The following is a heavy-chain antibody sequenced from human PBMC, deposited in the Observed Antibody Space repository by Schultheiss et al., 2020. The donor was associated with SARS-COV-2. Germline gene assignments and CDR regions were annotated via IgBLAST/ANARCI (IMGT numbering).Heavy chain of an antibody. CDR1: GGSFSGYY. D-gene: IGHD4-17*01. Sequence: SETLSLTCAVYGGSFSGYYWSWVRQPPGKGLEWIGEISHIGSTNYNPSLKSRVTISVDTSKSQFSLKLSSVTAADTAVYYCAATYGDLNWFDPWGQGTLVTVSS. J-gene: IGHJ5*02. CDR3: AATYGDLNWFDP. CDR2: ISHIGST. V-gene: IGHV4-34*01.